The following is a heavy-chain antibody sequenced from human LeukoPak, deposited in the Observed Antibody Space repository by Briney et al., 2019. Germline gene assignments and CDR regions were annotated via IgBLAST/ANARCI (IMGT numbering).Heavy chain of an antibody. CDR2: ISSSSSYI. D-gene: IGHD2-2*01. V-gene: IGHV3-21*01. Sequence: GGSLRLSCAASGFTFSSYSMNWVRQAPGKGLEWVSSISSSSSYIWYADSVKGRFTISRDNSKNTLYLQMNSLRAEDTAVYYCAKEPVADYWGQGTLVTVSS. CDR1: GFTFSSYS. J-gene: IGHJ4*02. CDR3: AKEPVADY.